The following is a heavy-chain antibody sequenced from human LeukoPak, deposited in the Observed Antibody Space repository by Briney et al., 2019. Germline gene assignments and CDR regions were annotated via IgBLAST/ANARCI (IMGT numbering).Heavy chain of an antibody. Sequence: GASVKVSCNTSGYTFSSYDVIWVRLAPGQGLEWMGWMNPNSGNTGYAQKFQGRVTMTRNTSISTAYMELSSLRSEDTAVYYCARGGYFSRSSWYGLDYWGQGTLVTVSS. CDR2: MNPNSGNT. V-gene: IGHV1-8*01. CDR3: ARGGYFSRSSWYGLDY. J-gene: IGHJ4*02. D-gene: IGHD6-13*01. CDR1: GYTFSSYD.